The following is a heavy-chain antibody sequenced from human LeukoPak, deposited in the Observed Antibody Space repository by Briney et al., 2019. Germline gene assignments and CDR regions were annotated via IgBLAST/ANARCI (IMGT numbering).Heavy chain of an antibody. J-gene: IGHJ4*02. CDR2: IKQDGSEK. CDR3: ARDHIVGAIVDY. CDR1: GFTFSTYW. Sequence: GGSLTLSCAASGFTFSTYWLSWVRQAPGKGLEWVANIKQDGSEKYYVDSVKGRFTISRDNAKNSLYLQMNSLRAEDTAVYSCARDHIVGAIVDYWGQGTLVTVSS. V-gene: IGHV3-7*04. D-gene: IGHD1-26*01.